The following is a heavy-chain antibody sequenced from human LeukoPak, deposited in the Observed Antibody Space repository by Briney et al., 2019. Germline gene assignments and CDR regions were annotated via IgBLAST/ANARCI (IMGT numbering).Heavy chain of an antibody. D-gene: IGHD3-22*01. CDR2: ISSSGSTI. V-gene: IGHV3-11*04. J-gene: IGHJ4*02. CDR3: ARGVSYYDSSGYYSEFDY. Sequence: LSLTCAVYGGSFSGYYWSWIRQPPGKGLEWVSYISSSGSTIYYADSVKGRFTISRDNAKNSLYLQMNSLRAEDTAVYYCARGVSYYDSSGYYSEFDYWGQGTLVTVSS. CDR1: GGSFSGYY.